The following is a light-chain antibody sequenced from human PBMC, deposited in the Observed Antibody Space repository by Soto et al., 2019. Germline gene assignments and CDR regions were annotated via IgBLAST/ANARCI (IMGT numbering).Light chain of an antibody. CDR2: GAS. V-gene: IGKV3-20*01. CDR3: QQYGTSAYT. J-gene: IGKJ2*01. CDR1: QSVGSNY. Sequence: IVLTQSPGTLSLSPGERATLSCRASQSVGSNYLAWYQQKPGQAPRLLIPGASSRATGIPDRFSGSGSGTDFTLTIRRLEPEDFAVYYCQQYGTSAYTFGQGTTLEIK.